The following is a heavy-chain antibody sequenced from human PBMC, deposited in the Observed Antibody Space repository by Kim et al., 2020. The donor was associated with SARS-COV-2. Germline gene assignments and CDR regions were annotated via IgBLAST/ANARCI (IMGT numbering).Heavy chain of an antibody. J-gene: IGHJ6*02. V-gene: IGHV4-61*02. CDR1: GGSISSGSYY. CDR3: ARQEGNSSSWWYYYYYGMDV. D-gene: IGHD6-13*01. CDR2: IYTSGST. Sequence: SETLSLTCTVSGGSISSGSYYWSWIRQPAGKGLEWIGRIYTSGSTNYNPSLKSRVTISVDTSKNQFSLKLSSVTAADTAVYYCARQEGNSSSWWYYYYYGMDVWGQGTTVTVSS.